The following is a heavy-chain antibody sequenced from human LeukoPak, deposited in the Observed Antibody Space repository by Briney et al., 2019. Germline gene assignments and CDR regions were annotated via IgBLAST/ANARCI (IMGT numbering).Heavy chain of an antibody. D-gene: IGHD3-9*01. V-gene: IGHV3-23*01. CDR2: MSRSGSTT. J-gene: IGHJ4*02. CDR1: GFTFSNYA. Sequence: GASPRLSCAASGFTFSNYAMGWVRQAPGKGLECVSVMSRSGSTTYYVDSVKGRFTISRDNSKRAVYLQMNSLRPEDTAVYYCAEIMANSLYDISSLFDHWGQGILVTVSS. CDR3: AEIMANSLYDISSLFDH.